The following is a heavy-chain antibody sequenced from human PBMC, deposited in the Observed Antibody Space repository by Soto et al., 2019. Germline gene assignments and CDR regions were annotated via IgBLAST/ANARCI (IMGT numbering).Heavy chain of an antibody. D-gene: IGHD6-13*01. V-gene: IGHV1-3*01. CDR3: ARGIATGQLDP. Sequence: QVQLVQSGAEGKKPWASVMLSCKASGYTFTTYTMNWVRQAPGQRLEWMGWINPVNGNTKSSQKFQDRVIITRDTAASTAYIELRGLRSEDTAVYYCARGIATGQLDPWGQGTLVIDSS. CDR1: GYTFTTYT. CDR2: INPVNGNT. J-gene: IGHJ5*02.